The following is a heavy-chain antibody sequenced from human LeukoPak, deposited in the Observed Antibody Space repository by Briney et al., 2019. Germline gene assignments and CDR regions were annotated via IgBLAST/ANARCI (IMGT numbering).Heavy chain of an antibody. D-gene: IGHD3-10*01. CDR2: MNPNSGNT. V-gene: IGHV1-8*01. Sequence: ASVKVSCKASGYTFTSYDINWVRQATGQGLEWMGWMNPNSGNTGYAQKFQGRVTMTRSTSISTAYMELSSLRSEDTVVYYCARGVWFGDSNYMDVWGKGTTVTISS. CDR1: GYTFTSYD. J-gene: IGHJ6*03. CDR3: ARGVWFGDSNYMDV.